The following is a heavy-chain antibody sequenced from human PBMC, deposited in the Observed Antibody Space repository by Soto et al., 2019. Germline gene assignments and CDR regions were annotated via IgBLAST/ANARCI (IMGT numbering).Heavy chain of an antibody. CDR1: GFTVSSNY. CDR2: IYSGGST. CDR3: AKEPSSSWYYNNWFDP. D-gene: IGHD6-13*01. J-gene: IGHJ5*02. V-gene: IGHV3-53*01. Sequence: GGSLRLSCAASGFTVSSNYMSWVRQAPGKGLEWVSVIYSGGSTYYADSVKGRFTISRHNSKNTLYLQMNSLRAEGTAVYYCAKEPSSSWYYNNWFDPWGQGTLVTVSS.